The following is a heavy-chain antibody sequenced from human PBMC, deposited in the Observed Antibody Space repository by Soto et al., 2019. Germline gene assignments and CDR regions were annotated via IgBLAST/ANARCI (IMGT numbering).Heavy chain of an antibody. CDR1: GASFNGFG. V-gene: IGHV1-69*09. J-gene: IGHJ4*02. Sequence: QGNLWQLGAEVKGPGSSVGASSRVFGASFNGFGLAWFRQAPGQGLEWLGKITPIIPLTNYAQSFQGRVTITAETSTSTAYLELTSLTSEDTAVYYCARMKLARLDLWGQGTLVTVSS. CDR3: ARMKLARLDL. CDR2: ITPIIPLT.